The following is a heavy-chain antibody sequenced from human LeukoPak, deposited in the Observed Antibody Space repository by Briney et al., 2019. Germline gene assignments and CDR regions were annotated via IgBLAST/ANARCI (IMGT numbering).Heavy chain of an antibody. CDR2: ISYDGSNK. J-gene: IGHJ4*02. CDR3: AKEYRPGGSSGWYGRGFDY. V-gene: IGHV3-30*18. Sequence: GRSLRLSCAASGFTFSSYGMHWVRQAPGKGLEWVAVISYDGSNKYYADSVKGRFTISRDNSKNTLYLQMNSLRAEDTAVYYCAKEYRPGGSSGWYGRGFDYWGQGTLVTVSS. D-gene: IGHD6-19*01. CDR1: GFTFSSYG.